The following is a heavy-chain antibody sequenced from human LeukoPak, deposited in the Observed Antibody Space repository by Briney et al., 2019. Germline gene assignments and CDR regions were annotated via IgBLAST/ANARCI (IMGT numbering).Heavy chain of an antibody. CDR2: INPNSGGT. V-gene: IGHV1-2*04. CDR1: GYTFTGYY. J-gene: IGHJ6*02. CDR3: ARRADYYYYYGMDV. Sequence: SVKVSCKASGYTFTGYYMHWVRQAPGQGLEWMGWINPNSGGTNYAQKFQGWVTMTRDTSISTAYMEPSRLRSDDTAVYYCARRADYYYYYGMDVWGQGTTVTVSS.